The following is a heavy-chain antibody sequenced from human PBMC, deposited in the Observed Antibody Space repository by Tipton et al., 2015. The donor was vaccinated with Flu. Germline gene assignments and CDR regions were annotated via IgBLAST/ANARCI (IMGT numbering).Heavy chain of an antibody. CDR1: GGSFSGYY. CDR2: INHSGST. CDR3: ARESGYDYSVDY. Sequence: TLSLTCAVYGGSFSGYYWSWIRQPPGKGLEWIGEINHSGSTNYNPSLKSRVTISVDTSKNQFSLKLSSVPAAVTAVYYCARESGYDYSVDYCGQGTLVTVSS. V-gene: IGHV4-34*01. D-gene: IGHD5-12*01. J-gene: IGHJ4*02.